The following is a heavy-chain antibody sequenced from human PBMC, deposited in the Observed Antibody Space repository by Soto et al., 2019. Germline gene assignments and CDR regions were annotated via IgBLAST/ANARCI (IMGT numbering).Heavy chain of an antibody. J-gene: IGHJ4*02. Sequence: PGGSLRLSCAASGFTFNTHGMPWVRQAPGKGLEWVAVIWYDGSQRYYADFVRGRFTISRDNSQNTLYLQMTSLRAEDTAVYYCARIDDYGDYVTDYWGQGALVTVSS. V-gene: IGHV3-33*01. D-gene: IGHD4-17*01. CDR2: IWYDGSQR. CDR3: ARIDDYGDYVTDY. CDR1: GFTFNTHG.